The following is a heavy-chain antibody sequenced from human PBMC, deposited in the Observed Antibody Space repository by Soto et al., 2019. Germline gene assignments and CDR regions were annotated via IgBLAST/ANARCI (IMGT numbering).Heavy chain of an antibody. D-gene: IGHD2-2*01. CDR1: GYTFTSYA. J-gene: IGHJ6*02. Sequence: ASVKVSCKASGYTFTSYAMHWVRQAPGQRLEWMGWINAGNGNTKYSQKFQGRVTITRDTSASTAYMELSSLRSEDTAVYHCARDRCSSTSCYLDVWGQGTTVTVSS. V-gene: IGHV1-3*01. CDR3: ARDRCSSTSCYLDV. CDR2: INAGNGNT.